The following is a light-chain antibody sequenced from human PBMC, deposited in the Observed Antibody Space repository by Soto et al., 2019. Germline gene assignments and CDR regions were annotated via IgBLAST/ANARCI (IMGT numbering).Light chain of an antibody. CDR3: LQDHNYPLT. V-gene: IGKV1-6*02. CDR2: AAT. J-gene: IGKJ4*01. Sequence: AIQMAQSPSSLSASVGDRVTITCRASQGIGNDVGWYQQKPGNAPKLLLYAATTIQSGVPARFSGTRSGTDFTLTISSLQPEDFATYYCLQDHNYPLTFGGGTKVEIK. CDR1: QGIGND.